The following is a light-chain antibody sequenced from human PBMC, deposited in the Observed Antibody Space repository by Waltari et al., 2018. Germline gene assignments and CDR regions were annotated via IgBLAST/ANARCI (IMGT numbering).Light chain of an antibody. CDR2: EVN. CDR1: SSDVGSFNL. Sequence: QSALTQPASVSGSPGQSITIPCTGTSSDVGSFNLVSWYQLLPGKAPKLLISEVNKRPSGVSHRFCGSKSGITASLTISGLQTGDEADYYCCSYAGSTSYVVFGGGTKLTVL. V-gene: IGLV2-23*02. CDR3: CSYAGSTSYVV. J-gene: IGLJ2*01.